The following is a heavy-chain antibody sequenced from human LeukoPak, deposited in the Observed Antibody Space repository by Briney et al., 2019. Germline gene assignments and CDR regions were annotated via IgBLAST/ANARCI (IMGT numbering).Heavy chain of an antibody. Sequence: ASVKVSCKASGYTFTGYYMHWVRQAPGQGLEWMGWINPNSGGTNYAQKFQGRVTMTRDTSISTAYMELSRLRSDDTAVYYCASSDAITMVRGVKFDPWGQGTLVTVSS. CDR2: INPNSGGT. CDR1: GYTFTGYY. V-gene: IGHV1-2*02. D-gene: IGHD3-10*01. CDR3: ASSDAITMVRGVKFDP. J-gene: IGHJ5*02.